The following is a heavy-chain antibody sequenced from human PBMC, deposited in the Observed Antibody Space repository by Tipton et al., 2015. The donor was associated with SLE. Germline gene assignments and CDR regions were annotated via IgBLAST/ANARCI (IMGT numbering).Heavy chain of an antibody. J-gene: IGHJ6*03. CDR3: AREVYYYYYMDV. CDR1: GFTFSSYS. V-gene: IGHV3-30*04. CDR2: ISYDGSNK. Sequence: SLRLSCAASGFTFSSYSMHWVRQAPGKGLEWVAVISYDGSNKYYADSVKGRLTISRDNSKNTLYLQMNSLRAEDTAVYYCAREVYYYYYMDVWGKGTTVTVSS.